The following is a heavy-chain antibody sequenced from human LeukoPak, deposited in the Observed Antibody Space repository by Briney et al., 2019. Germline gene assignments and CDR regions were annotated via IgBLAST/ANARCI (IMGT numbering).Heavy chain of an antibody. V-gene: IGHV3-23*01. CDR1: GFTFSSHG. CDR3: AELGITMIGGV. Sequence: PGGSLRLSCAAFGFTFSSHGMNWVRQAPGKGLEWVSGIIPSGHTTYYADSVRGRFTISRDNAKNSLYLQMNSLRAEDTAVYYCAELGITMIGGVWGKGTTVTISS. D-gene: IGHD3-10*02. J-gene: IGHJ6*04. CDR2: IIPSGHTT.